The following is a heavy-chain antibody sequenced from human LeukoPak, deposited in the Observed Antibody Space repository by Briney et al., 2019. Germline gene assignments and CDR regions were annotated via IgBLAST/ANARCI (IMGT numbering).Heavy chain of an antibody. Sequence: GGSLRLSCAASGFTFNSFSLNWVRQAPGKGLEWLSFITSSSSIIYYADSVKGRFTISRDNAKNSLYLQMNSLRDEDTAVYYRTRDLFNAFDIWGQGTMVTVSS. V-gene: IGHV3-48*02. CDR2: ITSSSSII. CDR1: GFTFNSFS. J-gene: IGHJ3*02. D-gene: IGHD2-21*01. CDR3: TRDLFNAFDI.